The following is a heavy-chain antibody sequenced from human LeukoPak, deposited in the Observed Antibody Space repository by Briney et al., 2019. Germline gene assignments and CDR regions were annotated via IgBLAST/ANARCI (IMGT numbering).Heavy chain of an antibody. D-gene: IGHD5-18*01. CDR3: ARDLSGYGDFDY. J-gene: IGHJ4*02. CDR1: GFTFGSYG. Sequence: GRSLRLSCAASGFTFGSYGMHWVRQAPGKGLEWVAVIQYDGSNKYYGDSVKGRFTISRDNSKNTLHLQMNSLRAEDTAVYYCARDLSGYGDFDYWGQGALVTVSS. V-gene: IGHV3-33*05. CDR2: IQYDGSNK.